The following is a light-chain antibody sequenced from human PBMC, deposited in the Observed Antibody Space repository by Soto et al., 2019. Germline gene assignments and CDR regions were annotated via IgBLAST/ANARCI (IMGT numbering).Light chain of an antibody. CDR2: AAS. J-gene: IGKJ1*01. CDR3: LQDINYPWT. CDR1: QGIRND. V-gene: IGKV1-6*01. Sequence: AIEMTQSPSSLSSSVGDIFTIRCRASQGIRNDLGWYQQKPGKAPKLLIYAASNLQSGVPPRFSGSGSGTDFTLAISSLQPEDSATYYCLQDINYPWTFGQGTKVDIK.